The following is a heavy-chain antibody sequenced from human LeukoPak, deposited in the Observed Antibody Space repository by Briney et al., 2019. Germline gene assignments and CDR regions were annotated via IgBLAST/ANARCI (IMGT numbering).Heavy chain of an antibody. J-gene: IGHJ4*02. Sequence: GESLKISCKASGYSFTSYWIGWVRQMPGKGLEYMGMINPTDSETRYSPSFLGQVTISADKSSSTAYLQWSSLEASDTAMYYCARELAYGDYGGQGTLVTLSS. D-gene: IGHD1-7*01. CDR3: ARELAYGDY. CDR1: GYSFTSYW. CDR2: INPTDSET. V-gene: IGHV5-51*01.